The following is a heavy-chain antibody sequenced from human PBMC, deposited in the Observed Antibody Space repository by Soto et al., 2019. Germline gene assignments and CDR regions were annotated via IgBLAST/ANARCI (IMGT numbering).Heavy chain of an antibody. Sequence: QVQLQESGPGLVRPSQTLSLTCTVSGDSISSADYYWSWIRQTPGKVLEWIGHILYSGTTYYNPSLKSRLTISVATSKNHFYLRLTSVTAADTAVYYCARDLWVEPELYYYGMDVWGQGTTVTVSS. CDR2: ILYSGTT. CDR3: ARDLWVEPELYYYGMDV. J-gene: IGHJ6*02. CDR1: GDSISSADYY. D-gene: IGHD1-1*01. V-gene: IGHV4-30-4*01.